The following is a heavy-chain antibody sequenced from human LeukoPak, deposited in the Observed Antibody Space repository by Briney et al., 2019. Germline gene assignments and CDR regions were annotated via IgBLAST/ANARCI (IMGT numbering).Heavy chain of an antibody. CDR2: ISGRGTYT. J-gene: IGHJ4*02. CDR1: GFTFSDFN. CDR3: LRDVIR. V-gene: IGHV3-11*05. Sequence: NSGGSLRLSCAASGFTFSDFNMNWIRQAPGKGLEWVSHISGRGTYTRYADSVKGRFTISRDNAKNSLFLQMSSLRDDDTAAYYCLRDVIRGGQGTLVTVSP.